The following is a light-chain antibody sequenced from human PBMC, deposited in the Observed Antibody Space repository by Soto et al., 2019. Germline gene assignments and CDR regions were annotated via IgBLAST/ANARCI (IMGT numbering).Light chain of an antibody. V-gene: IGKV3-20*01. J-gene: IGKJ3*01. CDR1: QRVSSTY. Sequence: EVVLTQSPDTLSLFPGERVTLSCRASQRVSSTYFAWYRQKPGQPPSLLIYGASNRATGVPDRFSGSGSGTDFTHTISRLEPEDFAVYYCQQYGSSPPGFTFGPGTTVEIK. CDR3: QQYGSSPPGFT. CDR2: GAS.